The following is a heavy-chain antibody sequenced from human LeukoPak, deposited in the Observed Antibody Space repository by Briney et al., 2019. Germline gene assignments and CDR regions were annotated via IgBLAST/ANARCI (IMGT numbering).Heavy chain of an antibody. CDR2: ISYDGSNK. Sequence: GGSLRLSCAASGFTFSSYGMHWVRQAPGKGLEWVAVISYDGSNKYYADSVKGRFTISRDNSKNTLYLQMNSLRAEDTAVYYCAKPLYDSSGWVFDYWGQGTLVTVSS. D-gene: IGHD3-22*01. J-gene: IGHJ4*02. V-gene: IGHV3-30*18. CDR3: AKPLYDSSGWVFDY. CDR1: GFTFSSYG.